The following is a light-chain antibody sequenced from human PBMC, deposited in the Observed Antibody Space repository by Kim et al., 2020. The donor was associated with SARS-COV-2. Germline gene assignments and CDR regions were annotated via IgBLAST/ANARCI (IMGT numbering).Light chain of an antibody. Sequence: VGPGQTASNTGAGGKLGDEGASGEQQKRGQSPVVVSFRDNRRGAGSPGGFSGSNAGNAATLTISGKQAMDEADYCCQAWDSSIYVFGGGTKVTVL. V-gene: IGLV3-1*01. J-gene: IGLJ1*01. CDR3: QAWDSSIYV. CDR2: RDN. CDR1: KLGDEG.